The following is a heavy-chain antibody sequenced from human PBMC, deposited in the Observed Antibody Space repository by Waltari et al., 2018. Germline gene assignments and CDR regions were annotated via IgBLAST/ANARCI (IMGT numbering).Heavy chain of an antibody. D-gene: IGHD2-15*01. J-gene: IGHJ4*02. Sequence: QLQLQQSGPGLVKPSEYLSLTRAVSGDSLRNNWWSWVRLSPGKGLEGIGQVIGSGRTNYNPSLASRVTVSIDTSNNRFSLRMPSPTAADTAMYYCARDRGRGLYLDSWSQGTLVTVSP. V-gene: IGHV4-4*02. CDR1: GDSLRNNW. CDR3: ARDRGRGLYLDS. CDR2: VIGSGRT.